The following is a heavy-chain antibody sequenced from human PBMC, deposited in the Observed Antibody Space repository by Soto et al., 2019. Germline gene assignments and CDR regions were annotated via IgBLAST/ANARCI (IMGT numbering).Heavy chain of an antibody. V-gene: IGHV3-64*01. D-gene: IGHD2-15*01. CDR2: ITSNGGTT. J-gene: IGHJ6*03. Sequence: EVQLVESGGGLVQPGGSLRLSCAASGFTFSSHAMYWVRQAPGKGLEYVSGITSNGGTTYYANSVKGRFTISRDNSINTLYLQMGSLRPEDMAVYYCVRVESNYNYYMDVWGKGTTVTVSS. CDR3: VRVESNYNYYMDV. CDR1: GFTFSSHA.